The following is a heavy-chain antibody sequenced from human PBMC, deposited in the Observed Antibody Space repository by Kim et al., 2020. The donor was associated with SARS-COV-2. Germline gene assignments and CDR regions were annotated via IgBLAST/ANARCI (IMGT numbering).Heavy chain of an antibody. D-gene: IGHD3-10*01. CDR2: IIPIFGTA. V-gene: IGHV1-69*13. Sequence: SVKVSCKASGGTFSSYAISWVRQAPGQGLEWMGGIIPIFGTANYAQKFQGRVTITADESTSTAYMELSSLRSEDTAVYYCARVPRSSGSHYNGGDYYYYYGMDVWGQGTTVTVSS. CDR3: ARVPRSSGSHYNGGDYYYYYGMDV. J-gene: IGHJ6*02. CDR1: GGTFSSYA.